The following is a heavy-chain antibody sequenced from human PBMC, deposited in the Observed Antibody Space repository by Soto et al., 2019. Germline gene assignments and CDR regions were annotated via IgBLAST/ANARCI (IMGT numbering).Heavy chain of an antibody. Sequence: PGGSLRLSCAASGFTFSSYAMSWVRQAPGKGLEWVSAISGSGGSTYYADSVKGRFTISRDNSKNTLYLQMNSLRAEDTAVYYCAKDSQTYYDFWSGYYSDAFDIWGQGTMVTVSS. D-gene: IGHD3-3*01. V-gene: IGHV3-23*01. CDR3: AKDSQTYYDFWSGYYSDAFDI. CDR2: ISGSGGST. CDR1: GFTFSSYA. J-gene: IGHJ3*02.